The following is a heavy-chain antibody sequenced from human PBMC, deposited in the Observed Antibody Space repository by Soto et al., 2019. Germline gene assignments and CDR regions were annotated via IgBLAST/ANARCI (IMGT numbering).Heavy chain of an antibody. V-gene: IGHV3-33*01. J-gene: IGHJ5*02. CDR3: ARETPGFSFSWFDP. D-gene: IGHD3-10*01. CDR1: GFTFSSYG. Sequence: GGSLRLSCAASGFTFSSYGMHWVRQAPGKGLEWVAVIWYDGSNKYYADSVKGRFIISRDNSKNTLYLQMNSLRAEDTAVYYCARETPGFSFSWFDPWGQGTLVTVSS. CDR2: IWYDGSNK.